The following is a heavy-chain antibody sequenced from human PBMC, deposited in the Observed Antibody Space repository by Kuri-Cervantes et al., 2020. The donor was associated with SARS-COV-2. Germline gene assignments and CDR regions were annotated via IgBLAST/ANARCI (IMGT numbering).Heavy chain of an antibody. Sequence: GESLKISCAASGFTFDDYTMHWVRQAPGKGLEWVSLISWDGGSTYYADSVKGRFTISRDNSKNSRYLQMNSLRTEDTALYYCASTVRSTARWYYMDVWGKGTTATVSS. J-gene: IGHJ6*03. V-gene: IGHV3-43*01. CDR1: GFTFDDYT. CDR3: ASTVRSTARWYYMDV. CDR2: ISWDGGST. D-gene: IGHD2-21*02.